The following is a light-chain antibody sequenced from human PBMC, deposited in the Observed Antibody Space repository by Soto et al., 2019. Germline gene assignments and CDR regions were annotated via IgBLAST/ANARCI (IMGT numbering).Light chain of an antibody. J-gene: IGLJ1*01. CDR1: SSDVGGYNY. Sequence: QSVLTQPASVSGSPGQSITISCTGTSSDVGGYNYVSWYQQHPGKAPKLMIYEVTNRPSGVSNRFSGSKSGNTASLTISGXQAEDEADYYCSSYTSRSTLVFGTGTKVNVL. CDR3: SSYTSRSTLV. CDR2: EVT. V-gene: IGLV2-14*01.